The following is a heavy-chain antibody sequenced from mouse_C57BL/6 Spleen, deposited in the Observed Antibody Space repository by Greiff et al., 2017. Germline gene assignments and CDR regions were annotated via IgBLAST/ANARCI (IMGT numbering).Heavy chain of an antibody. CDR2: ISSGSSTI. J-gene: IGHJ1*03. CDR3: ARSITTVAYWYFDV. CDR1: GFTFSDYG. Sequence: EVKVVESGGGLVKPGGSLKLSCAASGFTFSDYGMHWVRQAPEKGLEWVAYISSGSSTIYYADTVKGRFTISRENAKNTLFLQLTSRRSEDTAMYYCARSITTVAYWYFDVWGTGTTVTVSS. V-gene: IGHV5-17*01. D-gene: IGHD1-1*01.